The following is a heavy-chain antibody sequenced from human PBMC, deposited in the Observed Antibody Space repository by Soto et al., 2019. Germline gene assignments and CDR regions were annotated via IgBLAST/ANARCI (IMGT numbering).Heavy chain of an antibody. CDR1: GYSICSNSDY. CDR2: IYYSGST. V-gene: IGHV4-31*03. J-gene: IGHJ4*02. CDR3: ARDRYGHIEGRFDY. D-gene: IGHD6-6*01. Sequence: SEIPSLTCTLSGYSICSNSDYYSWGWIRQPPGKGLEWIGYIYYSGSTYYNPSLKSRVTISVDTSKNQFSLKLSSVTAADTAVYYCARDRYGHIEGRFDYWGQGTLVTVSS.